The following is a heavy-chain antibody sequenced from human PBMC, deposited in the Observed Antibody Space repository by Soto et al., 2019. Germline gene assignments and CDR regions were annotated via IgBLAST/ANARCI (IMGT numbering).Heavy chain of an antibody. D-gene: IGHD2-21*01. CDR3: ARRHCGGDCYSHYYYYMDV. Sequence: GGSLRLSCAASGFTFSSYSMNWVRQAPGKGLEWVSSISSSSSYIYYADSVKGRFTISRDNAKNSLYLQMNSLRAEDTAVYYCARRHCGGDCYSHYYYYMDVWGKGTTVTVSS. CDR2: ISSSSSYI. V-gene: IGHV3-21*01. J-gene: IGHJ6*03. CDR1: GFTFSSYS.